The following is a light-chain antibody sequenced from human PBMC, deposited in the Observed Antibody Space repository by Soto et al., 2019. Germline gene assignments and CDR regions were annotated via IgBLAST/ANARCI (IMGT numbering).Light chain of an antibody. CDR1: SSDVGGYNY. J-gene: IGLJ1*01. CDR2: AVT. CDR3: SSYTSSSTL. V-gene: IGLV2-14*01. Sequence: QSALTQPASVSGSPGQSITISCTGTSSDVGGYNYVSWYQQHPGKAPQLMIYAVTDRPSGVSSRLSGSKSGNTASLTISGLQAEDEADYYCSSYTSSSTLFGTGTKVTVL.